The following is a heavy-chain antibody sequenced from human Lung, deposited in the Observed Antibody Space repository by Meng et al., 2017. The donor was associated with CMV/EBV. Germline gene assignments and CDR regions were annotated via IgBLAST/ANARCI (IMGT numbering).Heavy chain of an antibody. CDR1: GLPHNTDKMR. CDR2: IDWDGDT. V-gene: IGHV2-70*04. CDR3: ARILPGDWFHP. D-gene: IGHD4-17*01. J-gene: IGHJ5*02. Sequence: SGXXLVXPTQSLTLTCTLSGLPHNTDKMRVSWLRQPPGKALEWLARIDWDGDTFYTDSLRTRLTISRDTSENQVVLTMTDVDPVDTATYYCARILPGDWFHPXGQGTLVTVSS.